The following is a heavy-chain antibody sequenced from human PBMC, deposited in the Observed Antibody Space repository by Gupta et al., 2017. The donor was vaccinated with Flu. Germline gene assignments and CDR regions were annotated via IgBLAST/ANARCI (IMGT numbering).Heavy chain of an antibody. CDR3: ANDRYCGGGNCDGSDS. V-gene: IGHV3-23*01. CDR2: IRGSGDDP. J-gene: IGHJ5*01. Sequence: PGKGLEWVSAIRGSGDDPYYADSVKGRFTISKDKSKNTLYVQMNSLRAEDTAVYYCANDRYCGGGNCDGSDSWGQGTLVTVSS. D-gene: IGHD2-15*01.